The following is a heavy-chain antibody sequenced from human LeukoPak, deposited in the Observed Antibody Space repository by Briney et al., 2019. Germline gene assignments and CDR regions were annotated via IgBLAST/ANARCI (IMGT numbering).Heavy chain of an antibody. CDR1: GYTLTELS. V-gene: IGHV1-24*01. CDR2: FDPEDGET. Sequence: ASVKVSCKVSGYTLTELSMYWVRQAPGKGLEWMGGFDPEDGETIYAQKFQGRVTMTEDTSTDTAYMELSSLRSEDTAVYYRATEYSSGKNFDYWGQGTLVTVSS. J-gene: IGHJ4*02. D-gene: IGHD6-19*01. CDR3: ATEYSSGKNFDY.